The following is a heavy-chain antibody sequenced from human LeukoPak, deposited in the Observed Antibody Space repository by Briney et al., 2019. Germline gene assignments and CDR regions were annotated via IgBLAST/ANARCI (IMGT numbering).Heavy chain of an antibody. Sequence: SETLSLTCTVSGGSISSYYWSWIRQPAGKGLEWIGRIYTSGSTNHNPSLKSRVTMSVDTSKNQFSLKLSSVTAADTAVYYCARAARGVAAAGTLFDPWGQGTLVTVSS. J-gene: IGHJ5*02. CDR1: GGSISSYY. CDR3: ARAARGVAAAGTLFDP. CDR2: IYTSGST. D-gene: IGHD6-13*01. V-gene: IGHV4-4*07.